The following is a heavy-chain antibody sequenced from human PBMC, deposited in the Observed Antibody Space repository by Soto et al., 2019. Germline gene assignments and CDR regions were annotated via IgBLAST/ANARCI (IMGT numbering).Heavy chain of an antibody. V-gene: IGHV3-23*01. CDR2: ISGSGGST. J-gene: IGHJ4*02. D-gene: IGHD3-22*01. Sequence: GTLRLSCAVSGLSFSSYAMSWVRQAPGKGLEWVSAISGSGGSTYYADSVKGRFTISRDNSKNTLYLQMNSLRAEDTAVYYWAKSPMIVVVPNHYWGQGTLVTVSS. CDR1: GLSFSSYA. CDR3: AKSPMIVVVPNHY.